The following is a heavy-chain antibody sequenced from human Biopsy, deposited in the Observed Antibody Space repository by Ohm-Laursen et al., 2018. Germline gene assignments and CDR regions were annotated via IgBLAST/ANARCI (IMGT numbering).Heavy chain of an antibody. CDR1: GFNYNIYG. CDR2: ISYDGSNT. D-gene: IGHD3-3*01. V-gene: IGHV3-30*18. Sequence: SLRLSCTASGFNYNIYGMHWVRQAPGKGLEWVAVISYDGSNTYYEDSAKGRFTISRDNSKNTLYLQMNSLRAEDTAVYYCAKEEPPQGYDFWSGHYYYFDYWGQGTLVTVSS. CDR3: AKEEPPQGYDFWSGHYYYFDY. J-gene: IGHJ4*01.